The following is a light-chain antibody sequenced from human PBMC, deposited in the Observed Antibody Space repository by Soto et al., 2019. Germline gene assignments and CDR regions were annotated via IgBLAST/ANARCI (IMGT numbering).Light chain of an antibody. CDR1: QGISNW. Sequence: DIQMIQSPSTLSASVGDRVTITCRASQGISNWLAWYQQKPGKAPKLLIYQASSLQSGVPSRFSGGGSGTDFTLTISSLQPDDFATYYCQHYNNYPWTFGQGTRVEMK. J-gene: IGKJ1*01. CDR3: QHYNNYPWT. V-gene: IGKV1-5*03. CDR2: QAS.